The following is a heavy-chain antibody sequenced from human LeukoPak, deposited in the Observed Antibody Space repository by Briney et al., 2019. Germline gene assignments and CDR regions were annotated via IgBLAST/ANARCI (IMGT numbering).Heavy chain of an antibody. CDR1: GFSFSGYA. D-gene: IGHD4-23*01. V-gene: IGHV3-23*01. Sequence: PGGSLRLSCEAPGFSFSGYAMSWVRQAPGKGLDWVSGVSDSGVNTYYADSLKGRFTISRDNSKNTLYLQMNSLRAEDTAAYYCAKGPHATVVAPGRGFDYWGQGTLVTVSS. J-gene: IGHJ4*02. CDR3: AKGPHATVVAPGRGFDY. CDR2: VSDSGVNT.